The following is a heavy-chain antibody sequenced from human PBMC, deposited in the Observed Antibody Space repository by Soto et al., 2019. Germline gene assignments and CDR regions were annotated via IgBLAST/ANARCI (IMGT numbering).Heavy chain of an antibody. CDR2: ISGSGGNT. D-gene: IGHD6-6*01. CDR1: DFTFYSLG. J-gene: IGHJ5*02. Sequence: GLLRLSCEVSDFTFYSLGRPWVRQAPGKGLEWVSAISGSGGNTYYADSVQGRFTISRDNSKNTLYLQMNSLRAEDKAVYYCAKASRVEYSSPNWFDPWGQGTLVTVTA. V-gene: IGHV3-23*01. CDR3: AKASRVEYSSPNWFDP.